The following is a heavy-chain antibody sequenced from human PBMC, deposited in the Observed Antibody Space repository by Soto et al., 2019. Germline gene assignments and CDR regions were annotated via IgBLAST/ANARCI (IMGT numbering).Heavy chain of an antibody. CDR1: GFTFSSYW. CDR3: ARDRGYCSSTSCSSYYMDV. V-gene: IGHV3-7*01. CDR2: IKQDGSEK. D-gene: IGHD2-2*01. Sequence: EVQLVESGGGLVQPGGSLRLSCAASGFTFSSYWMSWVRQAPGKGLEWVANIKQDGSEKYYVDSVKGRFTISRDNAKNSLYLQMNSLRAEDTAVYYCARDRGYCSSTSCSSYYMDVWGKGTTVTVSS. J-gene: IGHJ6*03.